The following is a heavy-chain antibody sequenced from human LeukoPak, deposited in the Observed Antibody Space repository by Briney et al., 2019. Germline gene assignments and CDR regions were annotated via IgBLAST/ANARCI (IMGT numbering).Heavy chain of an antibody. CDR2: IWYDGSNK. J-gene: IGHJ6*02. D-gene: IGHD6-19*01. Sequence: GGSLRLSCAASGFTFSSYGMHWVRQAPGKGLEWVAVIWYDGSNKYYADSVKGRFTISRDSSKNTLYLQMNSLRAEDTAVYYCARESSGWSSFYYGMDVWGQGTTVTVSS. CDR1: GFTFSSYG. V-gene: IGHV3-33*01. CDR3: ARESSGWSSFYYGMDV.